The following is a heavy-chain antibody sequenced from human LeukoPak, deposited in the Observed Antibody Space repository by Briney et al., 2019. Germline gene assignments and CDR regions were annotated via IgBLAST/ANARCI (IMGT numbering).Heavy chain of an antibody. CDR2: IRYDGSNK. CDR3: ARDRIVATILDY. J-gene: IGHJ4*02. CDR1: GFTFNTYG. Sequence: GGSLRLSCAASGFTFNTYGMHWVRQAPGKGLEWVTFIRYDGSNKHYADSVKGRFTISRDNSNYTLYLQMNSLRAEDTAVYYCARDRIVATILDYWGQGTQVTVSS. D-gene: IGHD5-12*01. V-gene: IGHV3-30*02.